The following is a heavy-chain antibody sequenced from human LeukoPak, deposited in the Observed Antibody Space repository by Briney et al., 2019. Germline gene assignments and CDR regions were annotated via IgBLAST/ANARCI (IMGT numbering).Heavy chain of an antibody. CDR1: GYSISSGYY. V-gene: IGHV4-38-2*01. CDR3: ARQRSYAFDI. D-gene: IGHD6-25*01. J-gene: IGHJ3*02. Sequence: SETLSLTCAVSGYSISSGYYWGWIRQPPGKGLEWIGSIYHRGSTYYNPSLKSRVTISVDTPKNQFSLKLSSVTAADTAVYYCARQRSYAFDIWGQGTTVTVSS. CDR2: IYHRGST.